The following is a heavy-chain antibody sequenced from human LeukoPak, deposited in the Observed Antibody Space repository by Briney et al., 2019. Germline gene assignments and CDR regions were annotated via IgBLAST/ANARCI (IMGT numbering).Heavy chain of an antibody. CDR2: ISYDGSNK. V-gene: IGHV3-30*18. Sequence: PGGSLRLSCAAPGFTFSSYGMHWVRQAPGKGLGWVAVISYDGSNKYYADSVKGRFTISRDNSKNTLYLQMNSLRAEDTAVYYCAKERYYYDSSGCYELDYWGQGTLVTVSS. D-gene: IGHD3-22*01. J-gene: IGHJ4*02. CDR1: GFTFSSYG. CDR3: AKERYYYDSSGCYELDY.